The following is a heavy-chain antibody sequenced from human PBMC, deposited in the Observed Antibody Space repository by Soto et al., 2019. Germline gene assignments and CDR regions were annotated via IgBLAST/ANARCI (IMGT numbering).Heavy chain of an antibody. Sequence: PGGSLRLSCAASGFTFSSYAMSWVRQAPGKGLEWVSAISGSGGSTYYADSVKGRFTISRDNSKNTLYLQMNSLRAEDTAVYYCARTNCTNGVCLRYYYYYYMDVWGRGTTVTVSS. CDR1: GFTFSSYA. D-gene: IGHD2-8*01. CDR2: ISGSGGST. J-gene: IGHJ6*03. V-gene: IGHV3-23*01. CDR3: ARTNCTNGVCLRYYYYYYMDV.